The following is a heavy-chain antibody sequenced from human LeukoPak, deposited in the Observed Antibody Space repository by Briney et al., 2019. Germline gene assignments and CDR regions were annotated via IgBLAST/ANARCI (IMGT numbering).Heavy chain of an antibody. V-gene: IGHV1-8*01. J-gene: IGHJ6*02. CDR1: GYTFTTYD. CDR3: ARIPSMVRGVIPYGMDV. CDR2: MNPNSGNT. D-gene: IGHD3-10*01. Sequence: ASVKVSCKASGYTFTTYDINWVRQATGQGLEWMGWMNPNSGNTGYAQKFQGRVTMTRNISISTSYMELSSLRSEDTAVYYCARIPSMVRGVIPYGMDVWGQGTTVTVSS.